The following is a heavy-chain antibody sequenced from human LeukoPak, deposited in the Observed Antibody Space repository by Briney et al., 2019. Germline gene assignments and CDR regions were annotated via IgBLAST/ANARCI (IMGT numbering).Heavy chain of an antibody. CDR1: GFTFSSYW. V-gene: IGHV3-21*01. CDR3: ARGAEYSSSRDAFDI. J-gene: IGHJ3*02. D-gene: IGHD6-6*01. CDR2: ISSSSSYI. Sequence: GRSLRLSCAASGFTFSSYWMNWVRQAPGKGLEWVSSISSSSSYIYYADSVKGRFTISRDNAKNSLYLQMNSLRAEDTAVYYCARGAEYSSSRDAFDIWGQGTMVTVSS.